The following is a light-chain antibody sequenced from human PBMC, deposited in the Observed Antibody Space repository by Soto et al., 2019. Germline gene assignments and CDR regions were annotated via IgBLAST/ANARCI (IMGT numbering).Light chain of an antibody. J-gene: IGLJ1*01. CDR2: RNN. Sequence: QSVLTQAPSASGTPGQRVTISCSGSSSNIGSNYVCWYQQLPGTAPKLLIYRNNQRPSGVPDRFYGSKSGTSASLAISGLRSEDEADYYCAAWDDSLSGYVFGTGSKLTVL. V-gene: IGLV1-47*01. CDR3: AAWDDSLSGYV. CDR1: SSNIGSNY.